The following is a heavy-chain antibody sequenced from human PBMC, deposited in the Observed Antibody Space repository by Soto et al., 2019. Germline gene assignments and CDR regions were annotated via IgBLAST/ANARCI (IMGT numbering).Heavy chain of an antibody. CDR2: IDWDDDK. CDR1: GFSLSTSGMR. CDR3: ARSIVAAGNRWFDP. V-gene: IGHV2-70*04. J-gene: IGHJ5*02. D-gene: IGHD6-13*01. Sequence: SGPTLVNPTQTLTRTCTFSGFSLSTSGMRVSWIRQPPGKALEWLARIDWDDDKLYSTSLKTRLTISKDTSKNQVVLTMTNMDPVDTATYYCARSIVAAGNRWFDPWGQGTLVTVSS.